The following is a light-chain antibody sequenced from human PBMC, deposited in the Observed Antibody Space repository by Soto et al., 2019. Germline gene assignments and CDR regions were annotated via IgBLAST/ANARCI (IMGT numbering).Light chain of an antibody. CDR2: NNN. J-gene: IGLJ3*02. CDR1: RSNIGNNA. V-gene: IGLV1-44*01. Sequence: QSVLTQPPSASGTPGQRVTISCSGSRSNIGNNAVSWYQQLPGTAPKLRIYNNNQRPSWVPDRFSGSKSGTSASLAISGLQSEDEADYYCAAWDDSLNARGVFGGGTKLTVL. CDR3: AAWDDSLNARGV.